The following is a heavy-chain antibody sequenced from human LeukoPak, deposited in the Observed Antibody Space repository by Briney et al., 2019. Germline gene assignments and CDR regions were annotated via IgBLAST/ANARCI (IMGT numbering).Heavy chain of an antibody. J-gene: IGHJ4*02. Sequence: GGSLRLSCAASGFTFSSYGMHWVRQAPGKGLEWVAFMRYDGSNKYYADSVKGRFTISRDNSKNTLYLQMNSLRAEDTAVYYCAKESRGKIAAAGTVIDYWGQGTLVTVSS. V-gene: IGHV3-30*02. CDR2: MRYDGSNK. D-gene: IGHD6-13*01. CDR3: AKESRGKIAAAGTVIDY. CDR1: GFTFSSYG.